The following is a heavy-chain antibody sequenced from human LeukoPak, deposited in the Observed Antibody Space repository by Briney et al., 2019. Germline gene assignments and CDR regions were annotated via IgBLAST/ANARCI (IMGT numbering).Heavy chain of an antibody. CDR1: GGSISGYY. J-gene: IGHJ5*02. Sequence: SETLSLTCTVSGGSISGYYWSWLRQSPGEGLEWLAFIHYTGSTNYNPYLQIRVPISGDTSKNQLSLMLTSVTAADTAVYYCARHTALGPCSGERCHPLDRWGQGALVTVSS. V-gene: IGHV4-59*08. CDR3: ARHTALGPCSGERCHPLDR. D-gene: IGHD2-15*01. CDR2: IHYTGST.